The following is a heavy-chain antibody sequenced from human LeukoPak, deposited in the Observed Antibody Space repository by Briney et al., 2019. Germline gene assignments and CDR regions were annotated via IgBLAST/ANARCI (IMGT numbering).Heavy chain of an antibody. J-gene: IGHJ4*02. Sequence: GGSLRLSCAASGFTVSSNYMNWVRQAPGKGLEWLSLISDRGHSTYYADSVKGRFTISRDNSKNTLYLQMDSLRADDTAVYYCAKYADSLFSDYWGQGTLVTVSS. CDR3: AKYADSLFSDY. D-gene: IGHD4-17*01. V-gene: IGHV3-53*01. CDR2: ISDRGHST. CDR1: GFTVSSNY.